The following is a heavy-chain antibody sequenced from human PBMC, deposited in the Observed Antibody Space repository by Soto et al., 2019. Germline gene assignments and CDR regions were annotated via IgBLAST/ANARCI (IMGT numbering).Heavy chain of an antibody. CDR1: GFTFSSYW. D-gene: IGHD3-10*01. V-gene: IGHV3-7*01. J-gene: IGHJ3*02. CDR2: IKQDGSEK. CDR3: ARDRSREWFGELLSHDAFDI. Sequence: TGGSLRLSCAASGFTFSSYWMSWVRQAPGRGLEWVANIKQDGSEKYYVDSVKGRFTISRDNAKNSLYLQMNSLRAEDTAVYYCARDRSREWFGELLSHDAFDIWGQGTMVTVSS.